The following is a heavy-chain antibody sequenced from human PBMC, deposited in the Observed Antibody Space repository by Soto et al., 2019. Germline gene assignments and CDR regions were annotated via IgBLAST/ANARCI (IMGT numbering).Heavy chain of an antibody. CDR3: ARVAGYRRDNDY. V-gene: IGHV3-23*01. Sequence: GGSLRLSCAASGFTFSNYVISWVRQAPGMGLEWVSGISAGGGSTYYADSVKGRFTISRDNSKNTLYLQMNNLRAEDTAVYYCARVAGYRRDNDYWGQGTLVTVSS. CDR1: GFTFSNYV. D-gene: IGHD3-9*01. CDR2: ISAGGGST. J-gene: IGHJ4*02.